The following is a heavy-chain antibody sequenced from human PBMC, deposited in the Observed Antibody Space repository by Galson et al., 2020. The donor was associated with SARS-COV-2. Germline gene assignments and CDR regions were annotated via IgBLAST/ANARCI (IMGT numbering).Heavy chain of an antibody. J-gene: IGHJ4*02. CDR3: AKVPGSHDTRGGFADY. V-gene: IGHV3-23*01. CDR2: FADSGNSP. D-gene: IGHD3-22*01. Sequence: GGSLRLSCAASGFSFINYDMSWVRQAPGKGLEWVSSFADSGNSPVYADSVKGRFTISRDSSKQTLYLQMNSLRDEDTAIYYCAKVPGSHDTRGGFADYWGQGTLVTVSS. CDR1: GFSFINYD.